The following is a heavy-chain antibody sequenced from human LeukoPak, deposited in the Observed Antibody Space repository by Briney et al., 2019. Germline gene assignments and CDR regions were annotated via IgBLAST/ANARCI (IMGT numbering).Heavy chain of an antibody. Sequence: SETLSLTCTVSGGSINNYYWSWIRQPPGKGLEWIAYIYYSGSTHYNPSLKSRVTISVDTSKNRFSLKLSSVTAADTAVYYCARGVEEMATTRFDYWGQGILVTVSS. CDR1: GGSINNYY. CDR2: IYYSGST. J-gene: IGHJ4*02. D-gene: IGHD5-24*01. CDR3: ARGVEEMATTRFDY. V-gene: IGHV4-59*01.